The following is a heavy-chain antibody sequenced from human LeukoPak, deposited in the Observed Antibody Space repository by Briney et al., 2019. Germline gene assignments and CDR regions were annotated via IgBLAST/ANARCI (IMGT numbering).Heavy chain of an antibody. CDR1: GDSISSSSYY. CDR3: AKSGGYGLIDY. Sequence: SETLSLTCTVSGDSISSSSYYWGWIRQPPGKGLEWIGAIYYNGSPYYNPSLKSRVTISIDTSKNQFSLRLSSVTAADTAMYYCAKSGGYGLIDYWGQGTLVTVSS. J-gene: IGHJ4*02. CDR2: IYYNGSP. V-gene: IGHV4-39*01. D-gene: IGHD1-26*01.